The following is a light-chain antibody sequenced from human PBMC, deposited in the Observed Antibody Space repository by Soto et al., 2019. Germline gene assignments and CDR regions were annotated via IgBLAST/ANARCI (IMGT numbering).Light chain of an antibody. CDR2: DAS. CDR3: HQRQSWPRT. CDR1: QSVSSN. Sequence: EIVMTQSPATLSVSPGERATLSCRASQSVSSNLAWYQQKPGQAPRLLIYDASNRATGIPARFSGSGSGTDFTLTISDVEPEDFAVYYCHQRQSWPRTFGQGTKVDIK. J-gene: IGKJ1*01. V-gene: IGKV3-11*01.